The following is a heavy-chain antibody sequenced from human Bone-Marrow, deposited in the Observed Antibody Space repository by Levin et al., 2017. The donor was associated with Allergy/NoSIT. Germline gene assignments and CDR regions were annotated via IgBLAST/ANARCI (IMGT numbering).Heavy chain of an antibody. J-gene: IGHJ4*02. Sequence: TSGGSLRLSCTVSGGSISSYYWGWLRQPPGKGLEWIGYIHYSGSTNYNPSLKSRVTISVDTSKNQFSLKLSSVTAADTAVYYCARENYFDYWGQGTLVTVSS. CDR2: IHYSGST. V-gene: IGHV4-59*01. CDR1: GGSISSYY. CDR3: ARENYFDY.